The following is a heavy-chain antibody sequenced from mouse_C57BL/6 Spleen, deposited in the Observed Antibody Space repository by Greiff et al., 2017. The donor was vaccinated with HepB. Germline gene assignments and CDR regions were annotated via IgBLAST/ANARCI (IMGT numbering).Heavy chain of an antibody. Sequence: VQLQQSGPELVKPGASVKISCKASGYTFTDYYMNWVKQSHGKSLEWIGDINPNNGGTSYNQKFKGKATLTVDKSSSTAYMELRSLTSEDSAVYYCARSLLLDFDVWGTGTTVTVSS. CDR3: ARSLLLDFDV. J-gene: IGHJ1*03. CDR1: GYTFTDYY. CDR2: INPNNGGT. V-gene: IGHV1-26*01.